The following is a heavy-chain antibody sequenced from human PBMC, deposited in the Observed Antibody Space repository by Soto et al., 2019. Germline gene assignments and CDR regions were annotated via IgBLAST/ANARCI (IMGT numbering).Heavy chain of an antibody. CDR2: IYYSGRT. CDR3: ARVHYYGSGSPPDWFDP. V-gene: IGHV4-59*01. D-gene: IGHD3-10*01. J-gene: IGHJ5*02. CDR1: GGSISSYY. Sequence: QVQLQESGPGLVKPSETLSLTCTVSGGSISSYYWSWIRQPPGKGLEWIGYIYYSGRTNYNPSLKSRVTISVDTSKNQFSLKLSSVTAADTAVYYCARVHYYGSGSPPDWFDPWGQGTLVTVSS.